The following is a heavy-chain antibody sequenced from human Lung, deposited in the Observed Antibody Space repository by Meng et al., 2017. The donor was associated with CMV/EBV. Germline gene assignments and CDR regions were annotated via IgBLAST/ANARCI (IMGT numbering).Heavy chain of an antibody. V-gene: IGHV3-30*02. J-gene: IGHJ4*02. CDR1: GFAFSSYG. CDR3: AKEGKSVYSGSSYAA. Sequence: GGSLRLXCAASGFAFSSYGMHWVRQAPGKGLEWVVFIRFDGSEKYYADSVKGRFTISRDNSKNTVYLRMERPRAEDAAVYYCAKEGKSVYSGSSYAAWGQGTLVTVSS. D-gene: IGHD1-26*01. CDR2: IRFDGSEK.